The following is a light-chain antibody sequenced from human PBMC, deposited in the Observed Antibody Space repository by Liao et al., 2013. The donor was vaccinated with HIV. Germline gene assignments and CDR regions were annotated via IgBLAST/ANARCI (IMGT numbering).Light chain of an antibody. CDR2: QDS. Sequence: SYELTQPPSVSVSPGQTASIPCSGDKLGDKYACWYQQKPGQSPVLVIYQDSQRPSGIPERFSGSNSGNTATLTISGTQAMDEADYYCQAWDSSTYVVFGGGTKLTVL. CDR1: KLGDKY. J-gene: IGLJ2*01. V-gene: IGLV3-1*01. CDR3: QAWDSSTYVV.